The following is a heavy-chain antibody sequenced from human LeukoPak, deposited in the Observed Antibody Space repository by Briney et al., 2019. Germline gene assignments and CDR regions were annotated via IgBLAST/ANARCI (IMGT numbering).Heavy chain of an antibody. V-gene: IGHV4-34*01. CDR2: INHSGST. J-gene: IGHJ5*02. CDR1: GGSFSGYY. D-gene: IGHD3-16*01. CDR3: AIGGKVNWFDP. Sequence: SETLSLTCAVYGGSFSGYYWSWIRQPPGKGLEWIGEINHSGSTNYNPSLKSRVTISVDTSKNQFSLKLSSVTAADTAVYYCAIGGKVNWFDPWGQGTLVTVPS.